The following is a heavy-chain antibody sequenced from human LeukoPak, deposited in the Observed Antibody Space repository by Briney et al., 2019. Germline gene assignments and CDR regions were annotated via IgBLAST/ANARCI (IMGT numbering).Heavy chain of an antibody. Sequence: GSLRLSCAASGFTFSTYAMHWIRQPPGKGLEWIGYIYYSGSTNYNPSLKSRVTISVDTSKNQVSLKLSSVTAADTAVYYCARGYDRWGQGTLVTVSS. CDR3: ARGYDR. CDR2: IYYSGST. D-gene: IGHD2-15*01. J-gene: IGHJ4*02. CDR1: GFTFSTYA. V-gene: IGHV4-59*01.